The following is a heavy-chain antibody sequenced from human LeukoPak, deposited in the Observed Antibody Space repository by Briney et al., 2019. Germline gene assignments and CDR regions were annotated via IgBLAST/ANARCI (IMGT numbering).Heavy chain of an antibody. CDR1: GYTFTGYY. CDR2: INPNSGGT. CDR3: ARGKDIVVVPAAPPDAFDI. J-gene: IGHJ3*02. D-gene: IGHD2-2*01. V-gene: IGHV1-2*06. Sequence: ASVKVSCKASGYTFTGYYMHWVRQAPGQGLEWMGRINPNSGGTNYPQKFHARGTMTRDTSISTAYMELSRLRSDDTAVYYCARGKDIVVVPAAPPDAFDIGGQGTMVTVSS.